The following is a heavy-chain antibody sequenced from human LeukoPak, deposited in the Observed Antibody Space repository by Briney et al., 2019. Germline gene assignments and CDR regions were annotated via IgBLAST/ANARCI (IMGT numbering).Heavy chain of an antibody. CDR1: GFTFSDHY. J-gene: IGHJ4*02. D-gene: IGHD3-10*01. Sequence: PGGSLRLSCAASGFTFSDHYMSWIRQAPGKGLEWVSYISSSGSTKYYADSVKGRFTIARDNAKNSLYLQMNSLRAEDTAVYCCAKHETMVFLPPFDYWGQGTLVTVSS. CDR2: ISSSGSTK. CDR3: AKHETMVFLPPFDY. V-gene: IGHV3-11*01.